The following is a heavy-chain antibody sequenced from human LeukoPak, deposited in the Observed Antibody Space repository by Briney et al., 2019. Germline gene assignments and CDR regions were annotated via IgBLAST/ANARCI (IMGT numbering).Heavy chain of an antibody. CDR1: GGSISSYY. V-gene: IGHV4-59*08. CDR2: IYYSGST. D-gene: IGHD3-10*01. CDR3: ARQGRDGSGSYYQYYYYYGMDV. J-gene: IGHJ6*02. Sequence: PSETLSLTCTVSGGSISSYYWSWIRQPPGKGLEWIGYIYYSGSTNYNPSLKSRVTISVDTSKNQFSLKLSSVTAADTAVYYCARQGRDGSGSYYQYYYYYGMDVCGQGTTVTVSS.